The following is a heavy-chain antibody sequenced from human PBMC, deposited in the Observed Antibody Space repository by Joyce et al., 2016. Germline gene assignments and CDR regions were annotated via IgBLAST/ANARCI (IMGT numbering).Heavy chain of an antibody. Sequence: EVQLVESGGGLVQTGGSLILSCAASGFIFSSKEMNWVRQAPGMGLELISYISRSGDLIHYADSVRGRFTISSDNAGSSLYLQMESLRAEDTAMYYCASPSCAVCGQGSLVTVSS. CDR1: GFIFSSKE. V-gene: IGHV3-48*03. J-gene: IGHJ4*02. CDR3: ASPSCAV. CDR2: ISRSGDLI.